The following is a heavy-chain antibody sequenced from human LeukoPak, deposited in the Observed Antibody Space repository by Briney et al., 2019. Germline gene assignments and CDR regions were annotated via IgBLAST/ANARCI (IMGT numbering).Heavy chain of an antibody. CDR2: INPSGGSTT. V-gene: IGHV1-46*01. D-gene: IGHD3-22*01. CDR1: GYTFTSYY. J-gene: IGHJ4*02. CDR3: ARASSSGHRFDY. Sequence: ASVKVSCKASGYTFTSYYMHWVRQAPGQGLEWMGIINPSGGSTTSYAQKFQGRVTMTRDTSTSTVDMELNSLTSEDTAVYYCARASSSGHRFDYWGQGTLVTVSS.